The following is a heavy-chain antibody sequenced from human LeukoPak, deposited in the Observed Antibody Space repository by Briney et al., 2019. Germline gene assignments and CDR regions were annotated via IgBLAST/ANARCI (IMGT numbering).Heavy chain of an antibody. V-gene: IGHV4-39*02. D-gene: IGHD3-22*01. J-gene: IGHJ4*02. Sequence: SETLSPTCTVSGGSIRSGSHHRAWIRQPPGKGLEWIGSIYYSGSTYYNPSLENRVTISIDTSKNHFSLKLSSLSAADTSVYYCAKRDDSGGNLVDLWGQGTLVTVS. CDR1: GGSIRSGSHH. CDR2: IYYSGST. CDR3: AKRDDSGGNLVDL.